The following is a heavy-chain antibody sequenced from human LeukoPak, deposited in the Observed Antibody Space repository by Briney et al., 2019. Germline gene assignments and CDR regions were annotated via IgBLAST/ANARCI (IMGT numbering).Heavy chain of an antibody. J-gene: IGHJ6*03. V-gene: IGHV1-69*04. CDR3: ARSPYYDFWSGPSYYMDV. CDR2: IIPILGIA. CDR1: GGTFSSYA. D-gene: IGHD3-3*01. Sequence: ASVKVSCKASGGTFSSYAISWVRQAPGQGLEWMGRIIPILGIANYAQKFQGRVTITADKSTSTAYMELSSLRSEDTAVYYCARSPYYDFWSGPSYYMDVWGKGTTVTVSS.